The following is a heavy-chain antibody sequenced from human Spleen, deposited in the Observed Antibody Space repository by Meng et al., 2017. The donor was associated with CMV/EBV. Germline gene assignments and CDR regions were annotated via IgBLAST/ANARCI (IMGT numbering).Heavy chain of an antibody. CDR3: AIHLRDKWSGEPIDY. J-gene: IGHJ4*02. D-gene: IGHD3-3*01. CDR2: INHSGST. Sequence: SETLSLTCAVYGGSFSGYYWSWIRQPPGKGLEWIGEINHSGSTNYNPSLKSRVTISVEMSKNQFSLRLTSVTAADTAVYYCAIHLRDKWSGEPIDYWGQGTLVTVSS. CDR1: GGSFSGYY. V-gene: IGHV4-34*01.